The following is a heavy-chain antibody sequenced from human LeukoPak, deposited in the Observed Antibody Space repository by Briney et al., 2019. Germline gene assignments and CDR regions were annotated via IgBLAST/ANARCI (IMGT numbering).Heavy chain of an antibody. D-gene: IGHD1/OR15-1a*01. Sequence: GGSLRLSCAASGFTFSSYWMSWVRQAPGKGLEWVSAISGSGGSAFYADSVKGRFTISRDNSKNTLYLQMNSLRAGDTAVYYCARGGNNEYYYYMDVWGKGTTVTVSS. CDR1: GFTFSSYW. J-gene: IGHJ6*03. V-gene: IGHV3-23*01. CDR2: ISGSGGSA. CDR3: ARGGNNEYYYYMDV.